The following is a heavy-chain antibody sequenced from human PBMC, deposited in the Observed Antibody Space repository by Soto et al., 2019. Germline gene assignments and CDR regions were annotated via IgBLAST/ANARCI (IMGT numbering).Heavy chain of an antibody. V-gene: IGHV3-23*01. CDR1: GFTFSSYA. D-gene: IGHD6-6*01. J-gene: IGHJ6*03. CDR2: ISGSGGST. CDR3: AKPLVPAYYYMDV. Sequence: GGSLRLSCAASGFTFSSYATSWVRQAPGKGLEWVSAISGSGGSTYYADSVKGRFTISRDNSKNTLYLQMNSLRAEDTAVYYCAKPLVPAYYYMDVWGKGTTVTVSS.